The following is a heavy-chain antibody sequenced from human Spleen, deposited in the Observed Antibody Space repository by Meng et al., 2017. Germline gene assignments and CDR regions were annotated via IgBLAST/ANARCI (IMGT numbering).Heavy chain of an antibody. J-gene: IGHJ4*02. D-gene: IGHD3-10*01. CDR2: IWYDGSNK. CDR1: GFAFSSYW. Sequence: GESLKISCAASGFAFSSYWMSWVRQAPGKGLEWVAVIWYDGSNKYYADSVKGRFTISRDNSKNTLYLQMNSLRAEDTAVFYCARTNYYGSGRPVDYWGQGTLVTVSS. V-gene: IGHV3-33*08. CDR3: ARTNYYGSGRPVDY.